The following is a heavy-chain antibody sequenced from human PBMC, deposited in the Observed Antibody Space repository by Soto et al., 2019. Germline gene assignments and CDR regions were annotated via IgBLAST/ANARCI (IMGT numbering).Heavy chain of an antibody. D-gene: IGHD6-6*01. V-gene: IGHV3-30*18. J-gene: IGHJ3*02. CDR2: ISYDGSNK. CDR1: GFTFSSYG. CDR3: AKFSSGGSSHAFDI. Sequence: QVQLVESGGGVVQPGRSLRLSCAASGFTFSSYGMHWVRQAPGKGLEWVAVISYDGSNKYYADSVKGRFTISRDNSKNTLYLQMNSLRAEDTAVYYCAKFSSGGSSHAFDIWGQGTMVTVSS.